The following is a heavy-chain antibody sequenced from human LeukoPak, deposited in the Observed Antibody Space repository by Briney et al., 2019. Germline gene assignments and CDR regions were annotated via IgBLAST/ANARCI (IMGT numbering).Heavy chain of an antibody. CDR2: ISGSGSTL. J-gene: IGHJ4*02. D-gene: IGHD6-19*01. CDR1: GFTFNDYY. Sequence: PGGSLRLSCAASGFTFNDYYMSWIRQAPGKGLEWVSYISGSGSTLYYADSVKGRFTISRDNAKNSLYLQMNSLRVEDTAVYYCARAVAGPSGRFDYWGQGTLVTVSS. V-gene: IGHV3-11*01. CDR3: ARAVAGPSGRFDY.